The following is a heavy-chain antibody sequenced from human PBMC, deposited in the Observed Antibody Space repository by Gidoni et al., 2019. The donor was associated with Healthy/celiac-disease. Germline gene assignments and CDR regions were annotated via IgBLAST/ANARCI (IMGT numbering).Heavy chain of an antibody. Sequence: EVQQLESGRGWVQPGGSMRLSCAAPGSTSSSYAMSWVRQAPGKGLEWVSAISGSGGSTYYADSVKGRFTISRDNSKNTLYLQMNSLRAEDTAVYYCAKAQGSGSYYKGNAFDIWGQGTMVTVSS. CDR2: ISGSGGST. V-gene: IGHV3-23*01. CDR1: GSTSSSYA. J-gene: IGHJ3*02. CDR3: AKAQGSGSYYKGNAFDI. D-gene: IGHD3-10*01.